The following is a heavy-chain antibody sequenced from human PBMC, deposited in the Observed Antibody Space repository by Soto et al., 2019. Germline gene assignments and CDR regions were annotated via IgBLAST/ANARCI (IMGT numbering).Heavy chain of an antibody. CDR1: GFTFSSYA. V-gene: IGHV3-30-3*01. CDR2: ISYDGSNK. Sequence: QVQLVESGGGVVQPGRSLRLSCAASGFTFSSYAMHWVRQAPGKGLEWVAVISYDGSNKYYADSVKGRFTISRDNSKNTLYLQMNSLRAKDTAVYYCARGAYCGGDCSSYWYFDLWGRGTLVTVSS. D-gene: IGHD2-21*02. J-gene: IGHJ2*01. CDR3: ARGAYCGGDCSSYWYFDL.